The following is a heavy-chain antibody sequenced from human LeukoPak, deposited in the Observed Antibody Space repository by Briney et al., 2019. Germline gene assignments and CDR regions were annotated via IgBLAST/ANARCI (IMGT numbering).Heavy chain of an antibody. Sequence: GESLKISCKGSGYSFTSYWIGWVRQMPGKGLEWMGIIYPGDSDTRYRPSFQGQVTISADKSISTAYLQWSSLKASDTAMYYCARHSAVAGTGKLLDYWGQGTLVTVSS. D-gene: IGHD6-19*01. V-gene: IGHV5-51*01. CDR3: ARHSAVAGTGKLLDY. CDR1: GYSFTSYW. J-gene: IGHJ4*02. CDR2: IYPGDSDT.